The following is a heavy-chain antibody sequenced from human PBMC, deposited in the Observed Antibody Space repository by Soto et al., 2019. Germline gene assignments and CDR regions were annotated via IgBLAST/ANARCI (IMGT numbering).Heavy chain of an antibody. V-gene: IGHV1-8*01. Sequence: QVQLVQSGAEVKKPGASVKVSCKASGYTFTSYDINWVRQATGQGLEWMGWMNPNSGNTGYAQKFQGRVTMTRNTSISTAYMELSGLRSEDTAVYYCARWGLYDYVWGSYRPSYGMDVWGQGTTVTVSS. CDR2: MNPNSGNT. J-gene: IGHJ6*02. CDR3: ARWGLYDYVWGSYRPSYGMDV. CDR1: GYTFTSYD. D-gene: IGHD3-16*02.